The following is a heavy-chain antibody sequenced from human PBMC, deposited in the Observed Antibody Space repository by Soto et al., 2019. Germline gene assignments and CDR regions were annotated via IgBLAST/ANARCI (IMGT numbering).Heavy chain of an antibody. J-gene: IGHJ4*02. V-gene: IGHV3-53*02. CDR3: ARDKGGGWYYFDY. D-gene: IGHD6-19*01. CDR1: GFSVSNNY. CDR2: IYSAGNT. Sequence: DVHLEETGGGLIQPGGSLRLSCAASGFSVSNNYMTWVRQAPGKGLEWVSVIYSAGNTYYADSVRGRFTVSRDDSKNTVYLQLNNVRADDTARYCCARDKGGGWYYFDYWGQGALVTVSS.